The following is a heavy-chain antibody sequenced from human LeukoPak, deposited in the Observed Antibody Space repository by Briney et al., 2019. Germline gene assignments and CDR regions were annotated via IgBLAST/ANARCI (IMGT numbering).Heavy chain of an antibody. CDR2: ISGSGGST. J-gene: IGHJ4*02. D-gene: IGHD6-13*01. CDR3: AKDQQLVPAGFDY. CDR1: GFTFSSYA. V-gene: IGHV3-23*01. Sequence: GGSLRLSCAASGFTFSSYAMSWVRQAPGKGLEWVSAISGSGGSTYYADSVKGRFTTSRDNSKNTLYLQMNSLRAEDTAVYYCAKDQQLVPAGFDYWGQGTLVTVSS.